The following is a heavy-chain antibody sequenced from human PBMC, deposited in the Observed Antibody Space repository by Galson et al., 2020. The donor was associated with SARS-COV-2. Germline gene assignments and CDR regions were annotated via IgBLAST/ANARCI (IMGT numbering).Heavy chain of an antibody. D-gene: IGHD5-12*01. CDR2: INHSGST. V-gene: IGHV4-34*01. J-gene: IGHJ3*01. CDR3: ASYDYLELGHAFVL. CDR1: GGSFSGYY. Sequence: SETLSLTCAVYGGSFSGYYWSWIRQPPGKGLEWIGEINHSGSTNYNPSLKSRVTISVDTSKNQFSLKLSSVTAADTAVYYCASYDYLELGHAFVLWGQGTMVTVSS.